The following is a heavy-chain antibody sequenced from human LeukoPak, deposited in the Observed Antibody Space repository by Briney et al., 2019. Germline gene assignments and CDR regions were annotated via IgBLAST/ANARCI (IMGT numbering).Heavy chain of an antibody. CDR3: ASVRGLGVITPYLDY. CDR1: GGSINSDH. Sequence: SETLSLTCTVSGGSINSDHWSWIRQPPGEGLEWIGCISYTGSTHYNPSLKSRVTILVDTSKNHFSLKLSSVTAADTAVYYCASVRGLGVITPYLDYWGQGTLVTVSS. D-gene: IGHD3-16*02. J-gene: IGHJ4*02. CDR2: ISYTGST. V-gene: IGHV4-59*08.